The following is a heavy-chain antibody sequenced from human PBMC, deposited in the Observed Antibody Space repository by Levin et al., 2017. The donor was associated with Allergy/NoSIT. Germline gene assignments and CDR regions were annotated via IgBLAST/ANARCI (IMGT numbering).Heavy chain of an antibody. CDR2: INQDGTEK. CDR1: GFAFQNYW. J-gene: IGHJ4*02. CDR3: SRSLDY. Sequence: LSLTCAASGFAFQNYWMDWVRQAPGKGLEWVANINQDGTEKYYVDSVRGRFTISRDNAKNSLYLQMDSLRAEDTAVYFCSRSLDYCGQGSLVTVSS. V-gene: IGHV3-7*03.